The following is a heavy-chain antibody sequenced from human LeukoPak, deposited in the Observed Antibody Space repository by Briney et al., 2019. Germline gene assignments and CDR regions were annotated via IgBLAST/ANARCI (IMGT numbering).Heavy chain of an antibody. CDR2: IYYSGST. D-gene: IGHD3-22*01. CDR1: GGSISSRSYY. Sequence: PSETLSLTCTVSGGSISSRSYYWGWIRQPPGKGLEWIGTIYYSGSTYYNPSLKGRVTISVDTSKNQFSLKVRSVTAADTAVYYCARERDFYDSSGSPSYWGQGTLVIVSS. CDR3: ARERDFYDSSGSPSY. J-gene: IGHJ4*02. V-gene: IGHV4-39*07.